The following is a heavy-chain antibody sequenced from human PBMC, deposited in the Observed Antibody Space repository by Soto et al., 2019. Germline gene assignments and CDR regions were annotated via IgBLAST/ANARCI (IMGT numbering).Heavy chain of an antibody. Sequence: SETLSLTCTVSGGSISSSYWSWIRQPPGKGLEWIGYIYYTGSANYNPSLNSRVTISLDTFNNQFSLKLTSVTAADTAVYYCATYAILTGHYGKFDYWGQGTLVTVSS. V-gene: IGHV4-59*01. CDR2: IYYTGSA. CDR3: ATYAILTGHYGKFDY. CDR1: GGSISSSY. J-gene: IGHJ4*02. D-gene: IGHD3-9*01.